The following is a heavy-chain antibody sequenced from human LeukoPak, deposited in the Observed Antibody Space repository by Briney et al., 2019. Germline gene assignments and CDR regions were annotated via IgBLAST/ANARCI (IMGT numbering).Heavy chain of an antibody. J-gene: IGHJ4*02. Sequence: SQTLSLTCTVSGGSISSGSYYWSWIRQPAGKGLEWIGRIYTSGSTYYNPSLKSRVTISVDTSKNQFSLKLSSVTAADTAVYYCARAPKQQLVSKTVFDYWGQGTLVTVSS. CDR2: IYTSGST. CDR1: GGSISSGSYY. D-gene: IGHD6-13*01. CDR3: ARAPKQQLVSKTVFDY. V-gene: IGHV4-61*02.